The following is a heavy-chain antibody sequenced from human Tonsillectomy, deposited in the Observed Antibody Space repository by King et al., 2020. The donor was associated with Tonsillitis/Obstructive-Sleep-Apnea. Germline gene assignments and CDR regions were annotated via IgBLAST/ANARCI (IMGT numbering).Heavy chain of an antibody. Sequence: VQLVESGGGLVQPGRSLRLSCAASGFTFDDHAMHWVRQAPGKGLEWVSGISWNSGSIVYADSVKGRFTISRDNAKNSLYLQMNSLRVEDTALYYCAKGPYSNYVGGVDYWGQGTLVTVSS. CDR3: AKGPYSNYVGGVDY. CDR2: ISWNSGSI. CDR1: GFTFDDHA. J-gene: IGHJ4*02. D-gene: IGHD4-11*01. V-gene: IGHV3-9*01.